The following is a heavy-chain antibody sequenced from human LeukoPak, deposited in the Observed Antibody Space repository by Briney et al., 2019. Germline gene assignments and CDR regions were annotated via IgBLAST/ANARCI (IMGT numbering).Heavy chain of an antibody. CDR2: ISGSGGST. J-gene: IGHJ6*03. CDR3: ARAMVTTVRFYYYYYMDV. Sequence: GGSLRLSCSTSGFTFSTYAMSWVRQAPGRGLEWVSTISGSGGSTYYADSVKGRFTISGDNSKNTLCLQMNSLRAEDTTVYYCARAMVTTVRFYYYYYMDVWGKGTTVTVSS. V-gene: IGHV3-23*01. CDR1: GFTFSTYA. D-gene: IGHD4-17*01.